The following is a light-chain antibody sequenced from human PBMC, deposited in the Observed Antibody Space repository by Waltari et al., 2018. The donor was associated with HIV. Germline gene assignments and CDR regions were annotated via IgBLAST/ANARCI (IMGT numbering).Light chain of an antibody. V-gene: IGLV2-8*01. CDR1: TSDVGSYHY. CDR2: EVF. CDR3: TSYAGRNTFV. Sequence: QSALTQPPSASGSPGPSVPISFPGKTSDVGSYHYVSWYQHHPGKAPKLLIYEVFKRPSGVPDRFSGSKSGNTASLTVSGLQAEDEADYYCTSYAGRNTFVFGGGTKLTVL. J-gene: IGLJ2*01.